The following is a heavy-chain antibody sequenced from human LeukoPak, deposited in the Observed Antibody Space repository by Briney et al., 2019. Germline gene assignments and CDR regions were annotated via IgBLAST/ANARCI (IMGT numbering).Heavy chain of an antibody. D-gene: IGHD2-2*01. J-gene: IGHJ4*02. V-gene: IGHV3-53*01. Sequence: GGSLRLSCAASGFTVSSNYMSWVRQAAGKGLEWVSVIYSGGSTYYADSVKGRFTISRDNSKNTLYLQMNSLRAEDTAVYYCTSAAPDYWGQGTLVTVSS. CDR3: TSAAPDY. CDR1: GFTVSSNY. CDR2: IYSGGST.